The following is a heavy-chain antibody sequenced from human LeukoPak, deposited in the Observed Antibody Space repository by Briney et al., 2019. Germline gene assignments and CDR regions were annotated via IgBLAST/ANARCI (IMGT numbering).Heavy chain of an antibody. Sequence: SSVKVSCKASGGTFSSYAISWVRHAPGQGLEWMGGIIPIFGTANYAQKFQGRVTITADESTSTAYMELSSLRSEDTAVYYCARDFGPEGYCSGGSCSKDSDAFDIWGQGTMVTVSS. D-gene: IGHD2-15*01. V-gene: IGHV1-69*13. J-gene: IGHJ3*02. CDR3: ARDFGPEGYCSGGSCSKDSDAFDI. CDR1: GGTFSSYA. CDR2: IIPIFGTA.